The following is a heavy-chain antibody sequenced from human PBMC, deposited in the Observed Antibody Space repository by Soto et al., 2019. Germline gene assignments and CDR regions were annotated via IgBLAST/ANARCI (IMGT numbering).Heavy chain of an antibody. V-gene: IGHV1-18*01. D-gene: IGHD4-17*01. CDR3: ARDLLPHGDYGHFDY. Sequence: ASVKVSFKASGYTFTSYGISWVRQAPGQGLEWMGWISAYNGNTNYAQKLQGRVTMTTDTSTSTAYMELRSLRSDDTAVYYCARDLLPHGDYGHFDYWGQGTLVTVSS. CDR2: ISAYNGNT. J-gene: IGHJ4*02. CDR1: GYTFTSYG.